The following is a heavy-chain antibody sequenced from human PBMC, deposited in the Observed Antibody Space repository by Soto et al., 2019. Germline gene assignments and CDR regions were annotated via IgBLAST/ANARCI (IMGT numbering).Heavy chain of an antibody. CDR3: ARDKAARLGYYYYYYGMDV. CDR1: GGSFSGYY. V-gene: IGHV4-34*01. CDR2: INHSGST. J-gene: IGHJ6*02. D-gene: IGHD6-6*01. Sequence: QVQLQQWGAGLLKPSETLSLTCAVYGGSFSGYYWSWIRQPPGKGLEWFGEINHSGSTNYNPSLKSRVTISGDTSKNQFSLKLSSVTVADTAVYYCARDKAARLGYYYYYYGMDVWGQGTTVTVSS.